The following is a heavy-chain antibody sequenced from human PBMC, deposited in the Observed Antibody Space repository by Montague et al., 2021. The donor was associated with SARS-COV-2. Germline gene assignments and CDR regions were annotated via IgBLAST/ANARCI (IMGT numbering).Heavy chain of an antibody. J-gene: IGHJ5*02. V-gene: IGHV2-5*02. D-gene: IGHD3-10*01. CDR1: GISLSTSGVG. Sequence: PALVKPTQTLTLTCTFSGISLSTSGVGVAWIRQPPGKALEWLALIYWDDDERYSPSMRSRLTITKVTSENQVVLRMTNMDPMDTATYYCAPLGFDSRSYYTPHNWFDPWGQGILVTVSS. CDR3: APLGFDSRSYYTPHNWFDP. CDR2: IYWDDDE.